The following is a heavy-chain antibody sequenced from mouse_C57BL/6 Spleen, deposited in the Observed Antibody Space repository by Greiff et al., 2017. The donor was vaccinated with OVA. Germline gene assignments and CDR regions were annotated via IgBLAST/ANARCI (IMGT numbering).Heavy chain of an antibody. J-gene: IGHJ1*03. V-gene: IGHV5-4*03. CDR2: ISDGGSYT. Sequence: EVKLQESGGGLVKPGGSLKLSCAASGFTFSSYAMSWVRQTPEKRLEWVATISDGGSYTYYPDNVKGRFTISRDNAKNNLYLQMSHLKSEDTAMYYCARAPRDGSSFYWYFDVWGTGTTVTVSS. D-gene: IGHD1-1*01. CDR1: GFTFSSYA. CDR3: ARAPRDGSSFYWYFDV.